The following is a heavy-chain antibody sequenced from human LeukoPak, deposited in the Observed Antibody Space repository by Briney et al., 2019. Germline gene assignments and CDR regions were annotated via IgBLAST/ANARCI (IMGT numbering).Heavy chain of an antibody. D-gene: IGHD3-22*01. CDR2: INHSGST. CDR3: ARPLYYYDSSGWDY. J-gene: IGHJ4*02. Sequence: PSETLSLTCAVDGGSFSGYYWSWIRQPPGKGLEWIGEINHSGSTNYNPSLKSRVTISVDTSKNQFSLKLSSVTAADTAVYYCARPLYYYDSSGWDYWGQGTLVTVSS. CDR1: GGSFSGYY. V-gene: IGHV4-34*01.